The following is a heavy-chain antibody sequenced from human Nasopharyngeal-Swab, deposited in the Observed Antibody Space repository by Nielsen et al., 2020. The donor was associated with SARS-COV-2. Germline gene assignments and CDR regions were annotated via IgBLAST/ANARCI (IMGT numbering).Heavy chain of an antibody. Sequence: ASVKVSCKASGYTFTSYAMHWVRQAPGQRLEWMGWINAGNGNTKYSQKFQGRVTMTRDTSTSTVYMELSSLRSEDTAVYYCARGPLTGTTGRSFYYFDYWGQGTLVTVSS. J-gene: IGHJ4*02. CDR3: ARGPLTGTTGRSFYYFDY. D-gene: IGHD1-7*01. CDR1: GYTFTSYA. CDR2: INAGNGNT. V-gene: IGHV1-3*01.